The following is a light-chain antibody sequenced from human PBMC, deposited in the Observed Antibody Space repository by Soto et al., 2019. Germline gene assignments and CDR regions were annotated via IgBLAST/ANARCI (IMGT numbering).Light chain of an antibody. CDR3: QHYNIYAWA. Sequence: DIQMTPSPSTLSASVGDRVTITCRASQSISSWLAWYQQKPGKAPKLLLYDASNLESGVPSRFSGSGSGTEFTLTISRMQPDDFATYYCQHYNIYAWAFGQGTTVEIK. V-gene: IGKV1-5*01. CDR2: DAS. J-gene: IGKJ1*01. CDR1: QSISSW.